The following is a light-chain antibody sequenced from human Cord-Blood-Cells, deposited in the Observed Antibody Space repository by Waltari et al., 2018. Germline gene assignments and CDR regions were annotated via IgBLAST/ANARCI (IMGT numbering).Light chain of an antibody. V-gene: IGLV2-23*01. CDR2: EGI. CDR1: SSDDGSYKL. Sequence: QSALTQPASVSGSPGPSITISCTGTSSDDGSYKLVSWYQQHPGKAPKRMIYEGIKGPSGVSNCFSGSKSGITASLTISVLQAEDEADYYCCSYAGSSTYVVFGGGTKLTVL. J-gene: IGLJ2*01. CDR3: CSYAGSSTYVV.